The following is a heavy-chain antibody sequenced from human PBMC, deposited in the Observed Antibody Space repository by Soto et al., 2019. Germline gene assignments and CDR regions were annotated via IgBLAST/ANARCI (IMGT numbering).Heavy chain of an antibody. Sequence: QVQLVQSGAEVKKPGASVKVSCKASGYTFTSYYMHWVRQAPGQGLEWMGIINPSGGSTSYAQKFQGRVTMTRDTSTSTVYMELSSLRSEDTAVYYCARDAVLMVYSLYYYYGMDVWGQGTTVTVSS. V-gene: IGHV1-46*01. CDR1: GYTFTSYY. D-gene: IGHD2-8*01. CDR3: ARDAVLMVYSLYYYYGMDV. J-gene: IGHJ6*02. CDR2: INPSGGST.